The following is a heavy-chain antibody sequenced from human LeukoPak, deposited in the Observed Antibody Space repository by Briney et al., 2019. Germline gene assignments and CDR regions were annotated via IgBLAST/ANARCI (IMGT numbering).Heavy chain of an antibody. D-gene: IGHD3-3*01. J-gene: IGHJ4*02. CDR2: ISGDGSNT. CDR1: GFTFTSYY. CDR3: AKESGYYHY. V-gene: IGHV3-74*01. Sequence: GGSLRLSCAASGFTFTSYYMHWVRQAPGKGLVWVSRISGDGSNTIYADSVKGRFTISRDNAKNTVYLQMNSLRAEDTAVYYCAKESGYYHYWGQGTQVTVSS.